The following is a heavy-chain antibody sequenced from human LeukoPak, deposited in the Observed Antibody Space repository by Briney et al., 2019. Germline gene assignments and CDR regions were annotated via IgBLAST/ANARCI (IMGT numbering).Heavy chain of an antibody. Sequence: ASVKVSCKASGYTFTGYYMHWVRQAPGQGLEWMGWINPNSGGTNYAQKFQGRVTMTRDTSISTAYMELSRLRSDDAAVYYCARGYYGSGSYLYYYYYMDVWGKGTTVTVSS. CDR3: ARGYYGSGSYLYYYYYMDV. CDR2: INPNSGGT. J-gene: IGHJ6*03. CDR1: GYTFTGYY. D-gene: IGHD3-10*01. V-gene: IGHV1-2*02.